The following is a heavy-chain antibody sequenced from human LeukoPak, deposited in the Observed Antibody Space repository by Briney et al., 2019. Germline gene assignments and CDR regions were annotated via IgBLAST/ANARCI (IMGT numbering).Heavy chain of an antibody. CDR1: GFTFSSYS. CDR3: AVEYCGGDCYSGFFDP. J-gene: IGHJ5*02. D-gene: IGHD2-21*02. Sequence: GGSPRLSCAASGFTFSSYSMNWVRQAPGKGLEWVSYISSSSSTIYYADSVKGRFTISRDNAKNSLYLQMNSLRAEDTAVYYCAVEYCGGDCYSGFFDPWGQGTLVTVSS. CDR2: ISSSSSTI. V-gene: IGHV3-48*01.